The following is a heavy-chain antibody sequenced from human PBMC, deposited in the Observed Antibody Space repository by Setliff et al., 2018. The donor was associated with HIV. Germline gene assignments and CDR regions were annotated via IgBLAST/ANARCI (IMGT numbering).Heavy chain of an antibody. J-gene: IGHJ5*02. V-gene: IGHV4-39*01. CDR3: AGSIVVVTAAPLT. D-gene: IGHD2-21*02. Sequence: PSETLSLTCTVSGGSISSSSYYWGWIRQPPGKGLEWIGNIDYSGSTYYNPSLKSLVTITVDTSKNQFSLKLSSVTAADTAVYYCAGSIVVVTAAPLTWGQGTRGPVS. CDR1: GGSISSSSYY. CDR2: IDYSGST.